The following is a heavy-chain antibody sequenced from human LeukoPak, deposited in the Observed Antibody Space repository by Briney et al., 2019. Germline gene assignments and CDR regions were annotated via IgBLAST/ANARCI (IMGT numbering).Heavy chain of an antibody. V-gene: IGHV3-23*01. CDR1: GFTFSSYA. CDR2: ISGSGGST. D-gene: IGHD6-13*01. J-gene: IGHJ4*02. Sequence: PGGSLRLSCAASGFTFSSYAMSWVRQAPGKGLEWFSAISGSGGSTYYADSVKGRFTISRDNSKNTLYLQMNSLRAEDTAVYYCAKISSSWYSHFDYWGQGTLVTVSS. CDR3: AKISSSWYSHFDY.